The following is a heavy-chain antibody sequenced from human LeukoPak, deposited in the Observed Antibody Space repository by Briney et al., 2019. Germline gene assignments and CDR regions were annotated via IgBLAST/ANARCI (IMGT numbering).Heavy chain of an antibody. CDR2: INQHGGDI. D-gene: IGHD3-10*01. CDR1: GFTFSTST. CDR3: ARETRGDYMDV. Sequence: GGSLRLSCEASGFTFSTSTMHWVRQAPGKGLGWVANINQHGGDIHYVDSVKGRFTISRDNSKNTLYLQMNSLRAEDTAVYYCARETRGDYMDVWGKGTTVTISS. J-gene: IGHJ6*03. V-gene: IGHV3-7*01.